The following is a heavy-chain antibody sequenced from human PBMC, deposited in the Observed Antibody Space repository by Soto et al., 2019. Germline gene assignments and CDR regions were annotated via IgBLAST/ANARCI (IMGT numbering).Heavy chain of an antibody. Sequence: EVQLVESGGGLVQPGGSLRLSCAASGFSFSSSWMHWVRQPPGKGPVWVSRINGDGSSTSYADSVKGRFTISRDNAKNTLFMQMNSLRAEDTAVYYCTRHGSGDYFLFDPWGQGTLVTVSS. CDR2: INGDGSST. CDR1: GFSFSSSW. V-gene: IGHV3-74*01. J-gene: IGHJ5*02. D-gene: IGHD4-17*01. CDR3: TRHGSGDYFLFDP.